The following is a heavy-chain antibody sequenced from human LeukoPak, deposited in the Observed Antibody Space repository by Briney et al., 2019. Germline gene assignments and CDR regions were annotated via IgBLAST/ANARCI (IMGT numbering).Heavy chain of an antibody. Sequence: SETLSLTCIVSGGSISTHYWSWIRQPPGKGLEWIGYIYYSGNTKYNPSPKSRVSISVDTSKNQFSLKLNSVTAADTAVYYCAKSNGYGLVDIWGQGTMVTVSS. CDR2: IYYSGNT. CDR3: AKSNGYGLVDI. D-gene: IGHD3-10*01. V-gene: IGHV4-59*11. J-gene: IGHJ3*02. CDR1: GGSISTHY.